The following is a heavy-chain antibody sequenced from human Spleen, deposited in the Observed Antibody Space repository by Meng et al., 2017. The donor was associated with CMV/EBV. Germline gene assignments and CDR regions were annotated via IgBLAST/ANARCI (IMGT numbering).Heavy chain of an antibody. CDR3: AKDLGDTANYYYYGMDV. CDR2: IWYDGSIK. Sequence: GESLKISCVASGFSFSSYGIHWVRQAPGKGLEWVAVIWYDGSIKYYADSMKGRFTISRDNAKNTLYLQMNSLRAEDTAVYYCAKDLGDTANYYYYGMDVWGQGTTVTVSS. J-gene: IGHJ6*02. D-gene: IGHD3-16*01. V-gene: IGHV3-30*02. CDR1: GFSFSSYG.